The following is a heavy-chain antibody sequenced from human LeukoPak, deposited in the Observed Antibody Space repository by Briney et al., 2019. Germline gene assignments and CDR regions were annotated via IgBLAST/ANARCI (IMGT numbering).Heavy chain of an antibody. V-gene: IGHV4-30-4*01. Sequence: MPSETLSLTCTVSGGSISSGDYYWCWIRQPPGKGLEWIGYIYYSGSTYYNPSLKSRVTISVDTSKNQFSLKLSSVTAADTAVYYCARVEGVAAVMGNWFDPWGQGTLDTVSS. D-gene: IGHD2-15*01. J-gene: IGHJ5*02. CDR1: GGSISSGDYY. CDR3: ARVEGVAAVMGNWFDP. CDR2: IYYSGST.